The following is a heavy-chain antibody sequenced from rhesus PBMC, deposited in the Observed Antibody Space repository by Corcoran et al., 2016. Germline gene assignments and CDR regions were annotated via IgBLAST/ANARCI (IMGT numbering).Heavy chain of an antibody. D-gene: IGHD1-44*01. CDR3: ARESSGNPDY. CDR2: IYGGCGRP. CDR1: GDSISSGYG. J-gene: IGHJ4*01. V-gene: IGHV4-127*01. Sequence: QVQLQESGPGLVKPSEPLSLTCAVSGDSISSGYGWAWIRPPPGKGLEWIGQIYGGCGRPYYNPALNGQVTVSKDTSKNQFSLKLSSVTAADPAVYYCARESSGNPDYWGQGVLVTVSS.